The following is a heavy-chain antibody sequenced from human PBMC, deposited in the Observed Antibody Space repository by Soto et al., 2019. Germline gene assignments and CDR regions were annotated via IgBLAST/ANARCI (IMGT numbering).Heavy chain of an antibody. CDR1: GYSFTNYG. Sequence: ASVKVSCKASGYSFTNYGLSWVRQAPGQGLEWMGWISAYDGNTNYAQNFQGRVSMTTDTSASTAYMELRSLRSDDTAIYYCARVLYTDTGNWFDPWGQGTLVTVSS. CDR2: ISAYDGNT. V-gene: IGHV1-18*01. J-gene: IGHJ5*02. D-gene: IGHD2-8*02. CDR3: ARVLYTDTGNWFDP.